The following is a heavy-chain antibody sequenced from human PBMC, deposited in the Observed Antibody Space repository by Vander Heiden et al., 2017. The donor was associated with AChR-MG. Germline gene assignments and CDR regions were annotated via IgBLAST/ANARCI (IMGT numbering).Heavy chain of an antibody. J-gene: IGHJ6*02. CDR2: INPNSGGT. Sequence: QVQLVQSGAEVKKPGASVKVSCKASGYTFTGYYMHWVRQAPGQGLEWMGWINPNSGGTNYAQKFQGRVTMTRDTSISTAYMELSRLRSDDTAVYYCAREAPFGEFIRGYYYYGMDVWGQGTTVTVPS. V-gene: IGHV1-2*02. CDR1: GYTFTGYY. D-gene: IGHD3-10*01. CDR3: AREAPFGEFIRGYYYYGMDV.